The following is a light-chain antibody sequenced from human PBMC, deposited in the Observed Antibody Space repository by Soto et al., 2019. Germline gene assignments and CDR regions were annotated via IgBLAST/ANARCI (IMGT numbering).Light chain of an antibody. V-gene: IGKV3D-20*02. CDR1: QSVSSGY. Sequence: EIVLTQSPNTLSLSPGETATLSCRASQSVSSGYLVWYQQKPGQAPRLLIYGASTRATGIPDRFSGSGSGTDFTLTISDVQPEDFALYYCHQRQSWPRTFGQGTKVDIK. CDR3: HQRQSWPRT. J-gene: IGKJ1*01. CDR2: GAS.